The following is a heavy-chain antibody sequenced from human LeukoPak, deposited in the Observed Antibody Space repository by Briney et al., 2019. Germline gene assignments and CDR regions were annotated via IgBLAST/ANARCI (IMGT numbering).Heavy chain of an antibody. V-gene: IGHV3-64*02. J-gene: IGHJ6*04. CDR2: ISYNGGST. Sequence: GGSLRLSCAASGFTFTNYAMHWVRQAPGKGLEYVSAISYNGGSTYYADSVKGRFTISRDNSKNTLYLQMGSLIPEDMGVYYCARRFAAQLAFVDVWGKGTTVTISS. CDR1: GFTFTNYA. D-gene: IGHD3-3*02. CDR3: ARRFAAQLAFVDV.